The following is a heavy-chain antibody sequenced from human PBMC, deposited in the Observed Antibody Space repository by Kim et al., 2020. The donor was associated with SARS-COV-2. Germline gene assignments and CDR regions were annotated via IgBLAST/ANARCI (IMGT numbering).Heavy chain of an antibody. D-gene: IGHD3-22*01. V-gene: IGHV7-4-1*02. CDR1: GYTFISYA. CDR3: ARDYYDTRGHGWFDP. CDR2: INTNTGNP. Sequence: ASVKVSCKASGYTFISYAMNWVRQAPGQGLEWMGWINTNTGNPTYAQGFTGRFVFSLDTSVSTAYLQISSLKAEDTAVYYCARDYYDTRGHGWFDPWGQGTLVTVSS. J-gene: IGHJ5*02.